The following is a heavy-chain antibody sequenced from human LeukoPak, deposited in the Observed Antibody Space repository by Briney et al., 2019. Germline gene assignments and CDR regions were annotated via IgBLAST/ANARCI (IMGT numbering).Heavy chain of an antibody. J-gene: IGHJ3*02. CDR2: IDVDGSST. D-gene: IGHD4-17*01. CDR1: GCTFSNYW. CDR3: ARVSTVTTFDI. V-gene: IGHV3-74*01. Sequence: PGGSLRLSCAASGCTFSNYWMHWVRQAPGKGLVWVSRIDVDGSSTSYADSVKGRFTISRDNAKNTLYLQMNSLRAEDTAVYYCARVSTVTTFDIWGQGTMVTVSS.